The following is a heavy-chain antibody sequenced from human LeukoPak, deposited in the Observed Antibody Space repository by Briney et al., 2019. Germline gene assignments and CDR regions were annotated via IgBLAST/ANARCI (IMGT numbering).Heavy chain of an antibody. D-gene: IGHD1-26*01. J-gene: IGHJ4*02. CDR2: IYYSGST. V-gene: IGHV4-39*01. CDR1: GGPISSSSYY. CDR3: ARQGSGNYLSPVNY. Sequence: PSETLSLTCTVSGGPISSSSYYWGWIRQAPGKGLEWIGTIYYSGSTYYNPSLKSRVTISVDTSKNQFSLKLSSVTAADTAVYYCARQGSGNYLSPVNYWGQGTLVTVSS.